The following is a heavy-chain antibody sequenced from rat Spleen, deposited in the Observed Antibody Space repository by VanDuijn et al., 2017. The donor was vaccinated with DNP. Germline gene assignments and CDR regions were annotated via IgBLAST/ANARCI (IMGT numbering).Heavy chain of an antibody. D-gene: IGHD1-11*01. CDR3: ARGPNYGGYLDYFDY. CDR1: GFNFNDYW. J-gene: IGHJ2*01. Sequence: EVKLVESGGGLVQPGRSLKLSCAASGFNFNDYWMGWVRQAPGKGLEWIGEINKESSTINYTPSLKVKFTISRDNAQNTLYLQMSKLGSEDTAIYYCARGPNYGGYLDYFDYWGQGVMVTVSS. V-gene: IGHV4-2*01. CDR2: INKESSTI.